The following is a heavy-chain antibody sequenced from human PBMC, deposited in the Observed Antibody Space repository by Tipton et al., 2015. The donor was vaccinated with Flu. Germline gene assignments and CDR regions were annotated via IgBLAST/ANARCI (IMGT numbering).Heavy chain of an antibody. D-gene: IGHD1-26*01. CDR2: IYYSGST. Sequence: LRLSCTVSGGSISSYYWSWIRQPPGKGLEWIGYIYYSGSTNYNPSLKSRVTISVDTSKNQFTLKLSSVTAADTAVYYCARAPDSIVGATVFDYWGQGTLVTVSS. CDR1: GGSISSYY. J-gene: IGHJ4*02. V-gene: IGHV4-59*01. CDR3: ARAPDSIVGATVFDY.